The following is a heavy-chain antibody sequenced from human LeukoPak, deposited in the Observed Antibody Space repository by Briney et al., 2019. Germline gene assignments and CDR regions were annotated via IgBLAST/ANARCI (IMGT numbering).Heavy chain of an antibody. D-gene: IGHD6-6*01. V-gene: IGHV3-33*06. Sequence: PGGSLRLSCAASGFSFSTYGIHWVRQAPGKGLEWVAVMWYDGSKDYYADSVKGRFTISRDTSKNTLYLQLNNLRAEDTAVYYCAKDRETYEYTFDYWGQGTLVTVSS. CDR1: GFSFSTYG. J-gene: IGHJ4*02. CDR3: AKDRETYEYTFDY. CDR2: MWYDGSKD.